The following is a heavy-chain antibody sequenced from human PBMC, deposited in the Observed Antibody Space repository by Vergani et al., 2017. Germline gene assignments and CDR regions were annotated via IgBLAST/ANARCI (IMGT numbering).Heavy chain of an antibody. CDR3: AGDPRGYGGDPEDYYYGMDV. CDR2: IIPVLGKT. Sequence: QVQLVQSGAEVKKPGSSVKVSCKASGATFRSNTISWVRQVPGQGLEWMGRIIPVLGKTKHAQDFQGRLTITADTSTSTAYTELTSLRSQDTAVYYCAGDPRGYGGDPEDYYYGMDVWGQGTTVTVSS. CDR1: GATFRSNT. D-gene: IGHD2-21*02. J-gene: IGHJ6*02. V-gene: IGHV1-69*08.